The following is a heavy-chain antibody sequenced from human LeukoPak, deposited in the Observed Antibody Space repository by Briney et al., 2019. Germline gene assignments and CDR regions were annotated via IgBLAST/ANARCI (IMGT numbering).Heavy chain of an antibody. V-gene: IGHV1-2*06. Sequence: ASVKVSCKASGYTFTGYCMHWVRQASGQGLEWMGRINPNSGGTNYAQKFQGRVTMTRDTSISTAYMELSRLRSDDTAVYYCARDQGGTAFDIWGQGTMVTVSS. CDR1: GYTFTGYC. J-gene: IGHJ3*02. D-gene: IGHD2-15*01. CDR3: ARDQGGTAFDI. CDR2: INPNSGGT.